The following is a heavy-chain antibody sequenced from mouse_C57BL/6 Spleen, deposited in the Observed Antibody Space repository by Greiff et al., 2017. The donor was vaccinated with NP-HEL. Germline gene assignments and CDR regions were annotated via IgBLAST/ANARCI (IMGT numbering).Heavy chain of an antibody. Sequence: QVQLQQSGAELVKPGASVKISCKASGYAFSSYWMNWVKQRPGKGLEWIGQIYPGDGDTTYNGKFKGKATLTADKSSSTAYMQLSSLTSEDSAVYFCARPYDYDRNAMDYWGQGTSVTVSS. D-gene: IGHD2-4*01. V-gene: IGHV1-80*01. CDR3: ARPYDYDRNAMDY. CDR1: GYAFSSYW. J-gene: IGHJ4*01. CDR2: IYPGDGDT.